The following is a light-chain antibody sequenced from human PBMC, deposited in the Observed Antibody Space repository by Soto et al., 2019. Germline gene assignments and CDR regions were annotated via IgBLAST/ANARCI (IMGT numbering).Light chain of an antibody. CDR3: SSYGGSNTVV. CDR2: EVS. CDR1: SSDVGGYNY. V-gene: IGLV2-8*01. J-gene: IGLJ2*01. Sequence: QSALTQPPSASGSPGQSVTISCTGSSSDVGGYNYVSWYQQHPGKAPKLMIYEVSKRPSGVPERLSGSKSGNTASLTVSGLQAEDEADSYCSSYGGSNTVVFGGGTKLTVL.